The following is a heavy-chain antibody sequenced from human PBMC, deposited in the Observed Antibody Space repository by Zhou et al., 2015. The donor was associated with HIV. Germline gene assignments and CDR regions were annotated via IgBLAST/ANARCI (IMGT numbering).Heavy chain of an antibody. Sequence: QVQLVQSGAEVKKPGSSVKVSCKASGGTFSSYAISWVRQAPGQGLEWMGGIIPIFGTANYAQKFQGRVTITADESTSTAYMELSSLRSEDTAVYYCARDTYCSSTSCYFPYGMDVWGQGTTVTVSS. J-gene: IGHJ6*02. CDR3: ARDTYCSSTSCYFPYGMDV. D-gene: IGHD2-2*01. CDR1: GGTFSSYA. V-gene: IGHV1-69*01. CDR2: IIPIFGTA.